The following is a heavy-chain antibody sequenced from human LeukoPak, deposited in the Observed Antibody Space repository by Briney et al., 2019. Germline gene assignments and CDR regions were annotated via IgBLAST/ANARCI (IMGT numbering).Heavy chain of an antibody. D-gene: IGHD3-16*01. Sequence: SETLSLTCTVSGGSISSYYWSWIRQPPGKGLEWIGYIYYSGSTNYNPSLKSRVTISVDTSKNQFSLKLSSVTAADTAVYYCARDRNYGWRYFDYWGQGTLVTVPS. CDR3: ARDRNYGWRYFDY. CDR1: GGSISSYY. CDR2: IYYSGST. V-gene: IGHV4-59*01. J-gene: IGHJ4*02.